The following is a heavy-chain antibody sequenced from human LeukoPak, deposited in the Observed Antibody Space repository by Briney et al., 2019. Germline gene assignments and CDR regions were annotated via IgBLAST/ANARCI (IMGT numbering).Heavy chain of an antibody. V-gene: IGHV4-34*01. J-gene: IGHJ3*02. Sequence: SETLSLTCAVYGGSFSGYYWSWIRQPPGKGLEWIGSIYYSGSTYYNPSLKSRVTISVDTSKNQFSLKLSSVTAADTAVYYCGGRMATGAFDIWGQGTMVTVSS. CDR3: GGRMATGAFDI. D-gene: IGHD5-24*01. CDR1: GGSFSGYY. CDR2: IYYSGST.